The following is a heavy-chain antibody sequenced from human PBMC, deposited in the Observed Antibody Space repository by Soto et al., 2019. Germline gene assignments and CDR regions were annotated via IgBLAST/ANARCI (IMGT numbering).Heavy chain of an antibody. V-gene: IGHV4-59*08. J-gene: IGHJ4*02. D-gene: IGHD5-12*01. CDR2: IYYTGTT. Sequence: PSETLSLTCTVSGDSISTYYWTWVRQPPGKGLEWIGYIYYTGTTNYNPSLQSRVTISVDTSKNQFSLKLSSVTAADTAVYYCAGRHSGYDYYFDYWGQGTLVTVSS. CDR3: AGRHSGYDYYFDY. CDR1: GDSISTYY.